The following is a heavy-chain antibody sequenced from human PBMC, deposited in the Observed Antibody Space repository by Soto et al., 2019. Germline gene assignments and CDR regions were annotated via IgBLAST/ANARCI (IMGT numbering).Heavy chain of an antibody. J-gene: IGHJ6*03. Sequence: ASVKVSCKASGYTFTSYDINWVRQATGQGLEWMGWMNPNSGNTGYAQKFQGRVTMTRNTSISTAYMELRSLRSDDTAVYYCARGTGSVVVAATNYYYYYYMDVWGKGTTVTVSS. V-gene: IGHV1-8*01. CDR2: MNPNSGNT. CDR1: GYTFTSYD. CDR3: ARGTGSVVVAATNYYYYYYMDV. D-gene: IGHD2-15*01.